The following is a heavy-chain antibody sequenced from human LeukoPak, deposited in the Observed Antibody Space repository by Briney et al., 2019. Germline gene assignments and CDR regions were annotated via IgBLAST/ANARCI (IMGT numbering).Heavy chain of an antibody. CDR2: ISAYNGNT. CDR1: GYTFTSYG. V-gene: IGHV1-18*01. CDR3: ARVGWVYDSSGYPDY. D-gene: IGHD3-22*01. J-gene: IGHJ4*02. Sequence: GASVKVFCKASGYTFTSYGISWVRQAPGQGLEWMGWISAYNGNTNYAQKLQGRVTMTTDTSTSTAYMELRSLRSDDTAVYYCARVGWVYDSSGYPDYWGQGTLVTVSS.